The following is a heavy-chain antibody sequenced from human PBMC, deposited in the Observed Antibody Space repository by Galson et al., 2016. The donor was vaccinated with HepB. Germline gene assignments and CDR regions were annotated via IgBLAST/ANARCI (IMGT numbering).Heavy chain of an antibody. J-gene: IGHJ6*03. D-gene: IGHD3-10*01. V-gene: IGHV4-39*01. CDR2: IHYSGSI. CDR3: ARHGSGSFNYYYYYYLDV. CDR1: GGSISSSAY. Sequence: SETLSLTCSVSGGSISSSAYWGWIRQPPGKGLEWIANIHYSGSIDYKSSLKSRVTISLDKFRNQFSLKLSSVTAADTAVYYCARHGSGSFNYYYYYYLDVWGKGTTVTVSS.